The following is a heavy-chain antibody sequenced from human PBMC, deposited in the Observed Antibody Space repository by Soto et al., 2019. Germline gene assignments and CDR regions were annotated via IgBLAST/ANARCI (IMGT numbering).Heavy chain of an antibody. CDR1: GGSVSSGSNY. CDR2: IYYSGST. J-gene: IGHJ4*02. V-gene: IGHV4-61*01. CDR3: ARVSSSWYALDY. Sequence: QVQLQESGPGLVKPSETLSLTCTVSGGSVSSGSNYWSWIRQPPGKGLEWIGYIYYSGSTNYNPSLKSRVTISVDTTKNQFSLKLSSVTAADTAVYYCARVSSSWYALDYWGQGTLVTVSS. D-gene: IGHD6-13*01.